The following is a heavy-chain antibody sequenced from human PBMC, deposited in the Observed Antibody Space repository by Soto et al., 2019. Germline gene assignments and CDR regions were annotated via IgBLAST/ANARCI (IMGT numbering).Heavy chain of an antibody. Sequence: GGSLRLSCAASGFTFSSYGMHWVRQAPGKGLEWVAVISYDGSNKYYADYVKGRFTISRDNSKNTLYLQMNSLRAEDTAVFFCAKVTRSSSSVGYYYYGMDVWGQGTMVTVSS. CDR3: AKVTRSSSSVGYYYYGMDV. V-gene: IGHV3-30*18. D-gene: IGHD6-6*01. CDR1: GFTFSSYG. J-gene: IGHJ6*02. CDR2: ISYDGSNK.